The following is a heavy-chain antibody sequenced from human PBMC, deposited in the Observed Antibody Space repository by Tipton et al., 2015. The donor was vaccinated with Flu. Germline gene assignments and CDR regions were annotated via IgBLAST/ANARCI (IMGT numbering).Heavy chain of an antibody. CDR1: GYSISSGYY. D-gene: IGHD2-2*01. CDR3: AGGLPAAIGDSAFDF. CDR2: AYYRGSR. Sequence: TLSLTCAVSGYSISSGYYWGWIRQPPGKGLEWIANAYYRGSRYYNPSLESRVTISVDTSKNQVSLQVTSVTAADTAVYYCAGGLPAAIGDSAFDFWGQGTMVTVSS. J-gene: IGHJ3*01. V-gene: IGHV4-38-2*01.